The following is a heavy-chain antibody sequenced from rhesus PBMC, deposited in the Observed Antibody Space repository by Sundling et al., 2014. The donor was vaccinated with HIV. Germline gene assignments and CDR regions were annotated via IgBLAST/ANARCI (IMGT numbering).Heavy chain of an antibody. CDR1: GFSLSRSG. CDR3: ARAAIGVVELTAPLRSFDY. J-gene: IGHJ4*01. CDR2: ISGSAGNT. Sequence: KESGPALVKPTQTLTLTCSFSGFSLSRSGMGVGWIRQPPGKGLEWIGHISGSAGNTDYNPSLKSRVTISTDTSKTQFSLKLNSVTAADTAVYYCARAAIGVVELTAPLRSFDYWGQGVLVTVSS. D-gene: IGHD2-15*01. V-gene: IGHV4-173*01.